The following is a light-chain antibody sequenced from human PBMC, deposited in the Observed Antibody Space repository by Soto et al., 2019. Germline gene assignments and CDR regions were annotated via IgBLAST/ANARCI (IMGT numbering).Light chain of an antibody. V-gene: IGKV3-15*01. Sequence: IVMTQSPATLSVSPGERANLSCRASQSVGTKLAWYQQTPGQAPRLLIYGASNRATGVPARISGSVSGTEFTLTIASLQSEDFAIYYCQQYDSSPRTFGQGTKVDIK. J-gene: IGKJ1*01. CDR1: QSVGTK. CDR2: GAS. CDR3: QQYDSSPRT.